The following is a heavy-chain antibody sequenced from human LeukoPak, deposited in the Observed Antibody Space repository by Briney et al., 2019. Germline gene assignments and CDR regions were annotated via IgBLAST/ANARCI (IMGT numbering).Heavy chain of an antibody. J-gene: IGHJ4*02. D-gene: IGHD3-10*01. CDR2: INPNSGAT. V-gene: IGHV1-2*02. CDR1: GYTFTGYY. Sequence: ASVKVSCKASGYTFTGYYIHWVRQAPGQGLEWMGWINPNSGATNYAQKFQGRVAMTRDTSISTAYMELSRLRSDDTAVYYCARVGYYGSGSYDYWGQGTLVTVSS. CDR3: ARVGYYGSGSYDY.